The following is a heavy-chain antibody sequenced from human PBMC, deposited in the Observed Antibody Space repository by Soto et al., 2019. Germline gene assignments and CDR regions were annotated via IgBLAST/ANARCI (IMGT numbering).Heavy chain of an antibody. CDR1: AFTFSSYR. V-gene: IGHV3-30*18. CDR2: ISYDASDK. CDR3: AKERYGQLWLEDYGMDV. D-gene: IGHD5-18*01. Sequence: QVQLVESGGGVVQPGRSLRLSCAASAFTFSSYRIHWVRQSPGKGLDWVAVISYDASDKYYADSVKGRFTISRDNSKNPLYLQMNSLRAEDTAVYYCAKERYGQLWLEDYGMDVWGQGTTVTVSS. J-gene: IGHJ6*02.